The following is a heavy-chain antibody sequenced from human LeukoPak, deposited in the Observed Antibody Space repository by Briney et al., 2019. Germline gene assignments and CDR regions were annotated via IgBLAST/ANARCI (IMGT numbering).Heavy chain of an antibody. J-gene: IGHJ5*02. D-gene: IGHD3-10*01. CDR3: ARADYGSGSYYNCNWFDP. CDR1: GGSISSAGYY. CDR2: IYYSGST. Sequence: SQTLSLTCTVSGGSISSAGYYWSWIRQHPGKGLEWIGYIYYSGSTYYNPSLKSRVTISVDTSKNQFSLKLSTVTAADTAVYYCARADYGSGSYYNCNWFDPWGQGTLVTVSS. V-gene: IGHV4-31*03.